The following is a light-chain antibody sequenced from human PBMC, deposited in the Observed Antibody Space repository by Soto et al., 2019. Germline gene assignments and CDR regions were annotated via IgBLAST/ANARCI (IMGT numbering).Light chain of an antibody. CDR2: GAS. Sequence: DIQMTQSPSSLSASVGDTVTITCRASQNIDIYLNWYQQQPGKAPRLLIYGASVLQSGVPSMFSGSGSETDFTLTISSLQPDDSATYFCQQSYIVSYTFGQGTKLEIK. V-gene: IGKV1-39*01. CDR1: QNIDIY. CDR3: QQSYIVSYT. J-gene: IGKJ2*01.